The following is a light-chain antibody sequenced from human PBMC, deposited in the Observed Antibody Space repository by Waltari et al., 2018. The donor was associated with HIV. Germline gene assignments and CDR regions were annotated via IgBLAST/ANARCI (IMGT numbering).Light chain of an antibody. CDR3: QQAASLPWT. J-gene: IGKJ1*01. CDR1: QTVNTW. V-gene: IGKV1-12*01. CDR2: ATS. Sequence: IQMAQSPSSVSASVGDRVTITCRANQTVNTWLTWYQQKPGTAPRLLIYATSNLQSGVPERFSGRGSGSNFTRTINSLQPEDFATYYCQQAASLPWTFGQGTKVEMK.